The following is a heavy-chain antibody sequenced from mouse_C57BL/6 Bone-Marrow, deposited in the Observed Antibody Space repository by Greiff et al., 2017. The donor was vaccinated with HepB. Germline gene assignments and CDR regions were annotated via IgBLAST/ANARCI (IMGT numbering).Heavy chain of an antibody. CDR3: AGNYENAMDY. V-gene: IGHV1-59*01. D-gene: IGHD2-1*01. CDR1: GYTFTSYW. Sequence: QVQLQQPGAELVRPGTSVKLSCKASGYTFTSYWLHWVKQRPGQGLEWIGLNDPSDSYTNYNQKFKGKASLTVDTSSSTAYMKLSSLTSEDSAVYYCAGNYENAMDYWGQGTSVTVSS. CDR2: NDPSDSYT. J-gene: IGHJ4*01.